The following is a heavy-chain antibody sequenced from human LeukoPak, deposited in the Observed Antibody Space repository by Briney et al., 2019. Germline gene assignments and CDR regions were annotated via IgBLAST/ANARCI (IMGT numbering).Heavy chain of an antibody. D-gene: IGHD3-3*01. CDR2: IYYSGST. Sequence: SETLSLTCTVSGGSISSYYWSWIRQPPGKGLEWIGYIYYSGSTNYNPTLKSRVTISVDTSKNQFSLKLSSVTAADTAVYYCASLLARRVDYWGQGTLVTVSS. V-gene: IGHV4-59*08. J-gene: IGHJ4*02. CDR1: GGSISSYY. CDR3: ASLLARRVDY.